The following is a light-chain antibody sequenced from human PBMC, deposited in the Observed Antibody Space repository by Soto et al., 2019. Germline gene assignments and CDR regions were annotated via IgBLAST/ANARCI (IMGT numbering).Light chain of an antibody. CDR3: QQYNNWPPFT. J-gene: IGKJ3*01. CDR1: QSVSSN. V-gene: IGKV3-15*01. CDR2: GAS. Sequence: EIVMTQSPATLSVSPGERATLSCRASQSVSSNLAWYQQKPGQAPRLLIYGASTRATGIPARFSGSGSETDFALNISSLQSEDFAVYYGQQYNNWPPFTFGPGTKVDIK.